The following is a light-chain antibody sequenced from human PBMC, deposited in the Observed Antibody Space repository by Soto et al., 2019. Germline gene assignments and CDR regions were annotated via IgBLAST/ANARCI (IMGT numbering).Light chain of an antibody. J-gene: IGLJ1*01. V-gene: IGLV2-11*01. Sequence: QSALTQSRSVSGSPGQSVTISCTGTSSDVGGYNYVSWYQHHPGKAPKLMIYDVSERPSGVPDRFSGSKSGNTASLTISGLQAEDEADYYCCSYAGSYTYVFGTGTKVTVL. CDR1: SSDVGGYNY. CDR2: DVS. CDR3: CSYAGSYTYV.